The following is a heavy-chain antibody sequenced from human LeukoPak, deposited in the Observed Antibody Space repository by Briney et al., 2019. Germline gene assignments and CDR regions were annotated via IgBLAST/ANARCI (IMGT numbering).Heavy chain of an antibody. CDR2: ISAYNGNT. CDR1: GYTFTNYV. D-gene: IGHD6-13*01. CDR3: ARVGLLDRTLPYSTTWYGFDF. Sequence: ASVKVSCKASGYTFTNYVLSWVRQAPGQGLEWMGWISAYNGNTNYVQSLQGRVTTTTDTSTSTAYMELRSLRSDDTAVYYCARVGLLDRTLPYSTTWYGFDFWGQGTLVTVSS. J-gene: IGHJ4*02. V-gene: IGHV1-18*01.